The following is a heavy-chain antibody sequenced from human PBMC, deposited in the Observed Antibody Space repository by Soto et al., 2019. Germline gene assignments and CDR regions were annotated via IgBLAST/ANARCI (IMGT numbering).Heavy chain of an antibody. D-gene: IGHD2-15*01. CDR3: ARDSLPVDY. CDR2: ISAYYGNT. V-gene: IGHV1-18*01. J-gene: IGHJ4*02. Sequence: QVQLVQSGAEVKKPGASVKVSCKASGYTFTNYGISWVRQAPGQGLEWMGWISAYYGNTKYAQKLQGRVTMTTDTSPSTAYMELRSPRSDDTAVYFCARDSLPVDYWGQGTLVTVSS. CDR1: GYTFTNYG.